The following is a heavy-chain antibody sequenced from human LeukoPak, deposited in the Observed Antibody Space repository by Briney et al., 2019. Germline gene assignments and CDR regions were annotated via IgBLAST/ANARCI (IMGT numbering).Heavy chain of an antibody. V-gene: IGHV4-39*01. CDR3: ASHPITIFGVVIIPNWFDP. Sequence: PSETLSLTCTVSGGSISSSSYYWGWIRQPPGKGLEWIGGIYYSGSTYYNPSLKSRVTISVDTSKNQFSLKLSSVTAADTAVYYCASHPITIFGVVIIPNWFDPWGQGTLVTVSS. J-gene: IGHJ5*02. CDR1: GGSISSSSYY. CDR2: IYYSGST. D-gene: IGHD3-3*01.